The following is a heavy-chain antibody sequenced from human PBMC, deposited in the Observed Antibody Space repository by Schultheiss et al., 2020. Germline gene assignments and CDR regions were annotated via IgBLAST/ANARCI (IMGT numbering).Heavy chain of an antibody. V-gene: IGHV3-7*01. CDR2: IKQDGSEK. J-gene: IGHJ4*02. Sequence: GGSLRLACAASGFTFSSYGMSWVRQAPGKGLEWVANIKQDGSEKYYVDSVKGRFTISRDNAKNSLYLQMNSLRAEDTAVYYCASQGYSSGWYEFDYWGQGTLVTGSS. D-gene: IGHD6-19*01. CDR3: ASQGYSSGWYEFDY. CDR1: GFTFSSYG.